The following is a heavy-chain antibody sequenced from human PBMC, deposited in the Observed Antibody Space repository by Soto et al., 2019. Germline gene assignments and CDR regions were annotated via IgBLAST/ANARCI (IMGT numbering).Heavy chain of an antibody. CDR1: GFIFSDYY. CDR2: ISLGSQTI. J-gene: IGHJ5*02. D-gene: IGHD3-9*01. CDR3: ARGDDIWTRRDDGSGS. V-gene: IGHV3-11*01. Sequence: QMQLVESGGGLVKPGGSLRLSCAASGFIFSDYYMTWNRQIPGKGLEWISYISLGSQTIKYDDSVRGRFTVSRDNAKNLLFLQMSSLTADDTAIYYCARGDDIWTRRDDGSGSWGQGTLVTVSS.